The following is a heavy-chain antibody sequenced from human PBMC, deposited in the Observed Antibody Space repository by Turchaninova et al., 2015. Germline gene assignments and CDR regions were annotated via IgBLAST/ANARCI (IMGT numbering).Heavy chain of an antibody. Sequence: VQLVESGGGLVQPGGSLGLCCAVSGVPFSSYARPVVRQGPGKGLEVVSGIRGGGGSIYYADSVKGRFTISRDNSKNTLFLQMNSLRAEDTAVYYCAKDRECSTTSCYVDYWGQGTLVTVSS. J-gene: IGHJ4*02. CDR1: GVPFSSYA. CDR3: AKDRECSTTSCYVDY. D-gene: IGHD2-2*01. V-gene: IGHV3-23*04. CDR2: IRGGGGSI.